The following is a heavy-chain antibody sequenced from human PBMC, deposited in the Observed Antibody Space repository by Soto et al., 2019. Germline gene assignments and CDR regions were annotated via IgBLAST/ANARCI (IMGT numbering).Heavy chain of an antibody. CDR1: GFTFSSYA. CDR2: ISGSGGST. D-gene: IGHD3-3*01. V-gene: IGHV3-23*01. Sequence: GGSLRLSCAASGFTFSSYAMSWVRQAPGKGLEWVSAISGSGGSTYYADSVKGRFTISRDNSKNTLYLQMNSLRAEDTAVYYCAKDLGSYYDFWSGPNDAFDIWGQGTMVTVSS. CDR3: AKDLGSYYDFWSGPNDAFDI. J-gene: IGHJ3*02.